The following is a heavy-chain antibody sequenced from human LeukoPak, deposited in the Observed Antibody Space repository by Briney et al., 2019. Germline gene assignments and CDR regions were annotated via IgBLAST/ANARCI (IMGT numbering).Heavy chain of an antibody. D-gene: IGHD2/OR15-2a*01. J-gene: IGHJ4*02. V-gene: IGHV3-30*02. Sequence: PGGSLRLSCAASGFTFSSYGMHWVRQAPGKGLEWVAFIRYDGSNKYYTDSVKGRFTISRDNSKNTLYLQMNSLRAEDTAVYYCAKSQYYDPVKGFDYWGQGTLVTVSS. CDR3: AKSQYYDPVKGFDY. CDR1: GFTFSSYG. CDR2: IRYDGSNK.